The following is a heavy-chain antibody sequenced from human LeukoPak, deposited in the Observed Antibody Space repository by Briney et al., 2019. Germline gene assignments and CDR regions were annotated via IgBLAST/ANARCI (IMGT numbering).Heavy chain of an antibody. CDR3: AKGGDYGDYLNYFDY. CDR1: GFTFDDYA. V-gene: IGHV3-9*01. Sequence: GRSLRLSCAASGFTFDDYAMHWVRQAPGKGLEWVSGISWNSGNIDYADSVEGRFTISRDNAKNSLYLQMNSLRAEDTALYYCAKGGDYGDYLNYFDYWGQGTLVTVSS. CDR2: ISWNSGNI. J-gene: IGHJ4*02. D-gene: IGHD4-17*01.